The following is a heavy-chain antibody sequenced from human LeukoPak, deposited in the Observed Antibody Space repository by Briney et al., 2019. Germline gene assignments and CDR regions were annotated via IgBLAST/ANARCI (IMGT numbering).Heavy chain of an antibody. CDR3: ARAADDSSGYYPRYYYYYMDV. CDR1: GGTFSSYA. Sequence: ASVKVSCKASGGTFSSYAISWVRQAPGQGLEWMGWINPNSGGTNYAQKFQGRVTMTRDTSISTAYMELSRLRSDDTAVYYCARAADDSSGYYPRYYYYYMDVWGKGTTVTVSS. V-gene: IGHV1-2*02. D-gene: IGHD3-22*01. CDR2: INPNSGGT. J-gene: IGHJ6*03.